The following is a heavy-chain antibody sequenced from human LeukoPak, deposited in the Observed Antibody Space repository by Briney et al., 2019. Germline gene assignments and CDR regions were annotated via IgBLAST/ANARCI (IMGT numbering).Heavy chain of an antibody. CDR2: IKPNSGGT. J-gene: IGHJ4*02. CDR1: GYTFTGYY. CDR3: ARDLRRAYFDY. Sequence: ASVTVSCKASGYTFTGYYMHWVRQAPRQGLEWMGWIKPNSGGTNYAQKFQRRVTITRDTSISTAYMELSRLRSDDTAVYYCARDLRRAYFDYWGQGTQVTVSS. V-gene: IGHV1-2*02.